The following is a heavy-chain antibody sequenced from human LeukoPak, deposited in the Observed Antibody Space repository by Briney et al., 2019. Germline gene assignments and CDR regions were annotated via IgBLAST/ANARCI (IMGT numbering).Heavy chain of an antibody. Sequence: GGSLRLSCAASGFTFDDYAMHWVRQAPGKGLEWVSGISWNSGSIGYADSVKGRFTISRDNAKNSLYLQMNGLRAEDTAVYYCARDIWEGYCTSTSCYTPYWGQGTLVTVSS. CDR3: ARDIWEGYCTSTSCYTPY. CDR1: GFTFDDYA. D-gene: IGHD2-2*02. CDR2: ISWNSGSI. V-gene: IGHV3-9*01. J-gene: IGHJ4*02.